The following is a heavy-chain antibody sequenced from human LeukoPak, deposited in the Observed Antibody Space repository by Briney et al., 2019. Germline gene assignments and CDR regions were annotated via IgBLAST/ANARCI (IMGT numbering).Heavy chain of an antibody. CDR1: GGSFSGYY. J-gene: IGHJ4*02. CDR3: ARGQQWGYSYGYYFDW. D-gene: IGHD5-18*01. Sequence: SETLSLTCAVYGGSFSGYYWSWIRQPPGKGLEWIGEINHSRSTNFNPSLKSRVTISVDTSRDQFSLKLSSVTAADTAVYYCARGQQWGYSYGYYFDWWGQGTLVSVSS. V-gene: IGHV4-34*01. CDR2: INHSRST.